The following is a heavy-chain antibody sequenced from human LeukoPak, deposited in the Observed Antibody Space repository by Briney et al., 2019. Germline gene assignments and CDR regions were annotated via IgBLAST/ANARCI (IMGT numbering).Heavy chain of an antibody. V-gene: IGHV3-9*01. CDR1: GFTFDDYA. J-gene: IGHJ4*02. Sequence: GGSLRLSCVAFGFTFDDYAMHWVRHAPGKGLEWVSGISRNSDDIDYADSVKGRFTVSRDNAKNSLYLQMNSLSAEDTAYYYCAKEAAVTLTYFDYWGLGTLVTVSS. D-gene: IGHD6-13*01. CDR3: AKEAAVTLTYFDY. CDR2: ISRNSDDI.